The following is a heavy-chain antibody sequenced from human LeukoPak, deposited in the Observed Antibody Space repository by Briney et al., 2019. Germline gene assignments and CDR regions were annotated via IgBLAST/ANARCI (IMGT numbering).Heavy chain of an antibody. V-gene: IGHV7-4-1*02. CDR3: ARDPGFSLDY. D-gene: IGHD3-3*01. CDR1: GYIFTRYG. CDR2: INTATGNP. J-gene: IGHJ4*02. Sequence: ASVKVSCKASGYIFTRYGINWVRQAPGQGLEWMGWINTATGNPTYAQGFTGRFVFSLDTSVSTAFLQISSLKADDTAVFYCARDPGFSLDYWGPGTLVTVSS.